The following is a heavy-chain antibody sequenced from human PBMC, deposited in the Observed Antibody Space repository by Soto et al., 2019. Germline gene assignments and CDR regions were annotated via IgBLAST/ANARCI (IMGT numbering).Heavy chain of an antibody. D-gene: IGHD4-17*01. Sequence: GGSLRLSCAASGFTFSSYAMHWVRQAPGKGLEWVAVISYDGSNKYYADSVKGRFTISRDNSKNTLYLQMNSLRAEDTAVYYCATPGRYGDYDRGYWGQGTLVTVSS. CDR3: ATPGRYGDYDRGY. J-gene: IGHJ4*02. V-gene: IGHV3-30-3*01. CDR1: GFTFSSYA. CDR2: ISYDGSNK.